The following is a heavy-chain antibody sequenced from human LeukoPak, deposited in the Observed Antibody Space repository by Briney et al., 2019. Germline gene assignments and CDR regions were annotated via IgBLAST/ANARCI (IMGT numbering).Heavy chain of an antibody. CDR1: GGSISSGGYY. CDR3: ARVLRFLYWFDP. Sequence: SQTLSLTCTVSGGSISSGGYYWSWIRQHPGKGLEWIGYIYYSGSTYYNPSLKSRVTISVDTSKNQFSLKLSSVTAADTAVYYCARVLRFLYWFDPWGQGTLVTVSS. D-gene: IGHD3-3*01. V-gene: IGHV4-31*03. J-gene: IGHJ5*02. CDR2: IYYSGST.